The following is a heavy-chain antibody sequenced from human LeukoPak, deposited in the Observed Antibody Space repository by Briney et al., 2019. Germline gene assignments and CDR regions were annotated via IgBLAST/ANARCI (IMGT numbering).Heavy chain of an antibody. CDR2: ISSSSTTI. CDR3: ARGWALMVYAMGDY. D-gene: IGHD2-8*01. Sequence: GGSLRLSCAASGFTFSRYSMNWVRQAPGKGLEWVSYISSSSTTIYYADSVKGRFTISRDNAKNSLYLQMNSLRAEDTAVYYCARGWALMVYAMGDYWGQGTLVTVSS. J-gene: IGHJ4*02. V-gene: IGHV3-48*01. CDR1: GFTFSRYS.